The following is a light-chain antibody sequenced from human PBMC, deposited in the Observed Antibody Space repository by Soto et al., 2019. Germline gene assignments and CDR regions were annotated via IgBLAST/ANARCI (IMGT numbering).Light chain of an antibody. Sequence: DIVMTQSPDSLAVSLGERATTNCKSSQSVLYSSNNKSYLAWYQQKPGQPPKLLIYWASTRESGVPDRFSGSGSGTDFTLTISSLQAEDVAVYYCQQYYSTPPYTFGQGTKLEIK. V-gene: IGKV4-1*01. J-gene: IGKJ2*01. CDR3: QQYYSTPPYT. CDR1: QSVLYSSNNKSY. CDR2: WAS.